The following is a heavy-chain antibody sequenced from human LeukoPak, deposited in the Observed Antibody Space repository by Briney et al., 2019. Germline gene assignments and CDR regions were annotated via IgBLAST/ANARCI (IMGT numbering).Heavy chain of an antibody. J-gene: IGHJ3*02. CDR3: VRGGMTGGYSEDAFDI. D-gene: IGHD2-8*02. Sequence: SSQTLSLTCTVSGGSTTSSNYYWNWIRQPAGKELEWIGRIYTSGNTNYNPSLKSRVTISLDMSKNQLSLQLRSVTAADTAVYYCVRGGMTGGYSEDAFDIWGQGTMVTVSS. V-gene: IGHV4-61*02. CDR2: IYTSGNT. CDR1: GGSTTSSNYY.